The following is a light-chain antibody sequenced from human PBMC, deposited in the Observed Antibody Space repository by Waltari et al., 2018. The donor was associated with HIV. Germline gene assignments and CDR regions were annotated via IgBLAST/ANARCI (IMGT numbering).Light chain of an antibody. Sequence: ETALTQSPAILSLSPGDRATLSCRASQNVGYYLAWYQQKPGQAPRVLIYDASKSAAGVPARFSGSGSGTDFTLTISSLEPEDFAVYYCQQRSDWPPITLGGGTKVEIK. CDR1: QNVGYY. CDR3: QQRSDWPPIT. J-gene: IGKJ4*01. V-gene: IGKV3-11*01. CDR2: DAS.